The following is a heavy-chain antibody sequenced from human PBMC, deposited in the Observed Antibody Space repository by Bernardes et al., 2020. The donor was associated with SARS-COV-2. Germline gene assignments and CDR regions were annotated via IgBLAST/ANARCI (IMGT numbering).Heavy chain of an antibody. V-gene: IGHV1-18*01. CDR3: ARDRKLRGITNNWFDP. Sequence: ASVKVSCKTSGYIFNDFGISWVRQAPGQGLEWMGWSNTLKGNTDYAQRFQGRVTMTTDTSTSTAYLELRSLSFDDTAVYFCARDRKLRGITNNWFDPWGQGTLVTVSS. J-gene: IGHJ5*02. CDR1: GYIFNDFG. CDR2: SNTLKGNT.